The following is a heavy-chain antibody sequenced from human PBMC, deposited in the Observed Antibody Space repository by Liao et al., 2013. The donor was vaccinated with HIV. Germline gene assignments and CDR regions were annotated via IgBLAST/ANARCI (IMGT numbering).Heavy chain of an antibody. CDR2: VYYSGST. D-gene: IGHD2-2*01. Sequence: QVQLQESGPGLAKPSETLSLTCDVFGGSISGSSYYWGWIRQPPGKGLEWIGTVYYSGSTYYNSSLKSRVTLSLDTPKDQFSLDLDSVTAADTAIYYCATSHGGHVFDIWGQGTMVVVSS. J-gene: IGHJ3*02. V-gene: IGHV4-39*07. CDR1: GGSISGSSYY. CDR3: ATSHGGHVFDI.